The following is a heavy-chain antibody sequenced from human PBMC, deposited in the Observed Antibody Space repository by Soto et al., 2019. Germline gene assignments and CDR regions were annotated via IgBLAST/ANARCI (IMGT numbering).Heavy chain of an antibody. D-gene: IGHD6-19*01. J-gene: IGHJ6*02. CDR2: IIPIFGTA. V-gene: IGHV1-69*13. CDR1: GGTISSYA. Sequence: SVKVSCQASGGTISSYAISWVRQAPGQGLEWMGGIIPIFGTANYAQKFQGRVTITADESTSTAYMELSSLRSEDTAVYYCARAKYSSGWYSEYYYGMDVWGQGTTVTVSS. CDR3: ARAKYSSGWYSEYYYGMDV.